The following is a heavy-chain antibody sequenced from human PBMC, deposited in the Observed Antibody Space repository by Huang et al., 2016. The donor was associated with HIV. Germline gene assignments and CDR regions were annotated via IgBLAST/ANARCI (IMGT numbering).Heavy chain of an antibody. J-gene: IGHJ4*02. CDR3: ARILMYYNSSGYGFDY. CDR2: INHSGST. Sequence: VQLQQWGAGLLKPSETLSLTCAFYGGSFSCYYWSWIRQSPGKGLECIGEINHSGSTNYNPSPKIRVTISVDTSKNQFSLKLSSVTAADTAVYYCARILMYYNSSGYGFDYWGQGTLVTVSS. V-gene: IGHV4-34*01. D-gene: IGHD3-22*01. CDR1: GGSFSCYY.